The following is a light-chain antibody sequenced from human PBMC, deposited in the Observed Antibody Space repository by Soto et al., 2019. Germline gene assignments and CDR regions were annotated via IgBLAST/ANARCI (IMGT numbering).Light chain of an antibody. CDR3: ASWDDILKGYV. J-gene: IGLJ1*01. CDR2: IND. Sequence: QSVLTQQPSVSGTPGQRVIISCSGSRSNIGSNSVNWYQQLPGTAPKLLIYINDQRPSGVPDRFSGSTTGTSVSLAISGLQSEDEANYYCASWDDILKGYVFGTGTKVTV. CDR1: RSNIGSNS. V-gene: IGLV1-44*01.